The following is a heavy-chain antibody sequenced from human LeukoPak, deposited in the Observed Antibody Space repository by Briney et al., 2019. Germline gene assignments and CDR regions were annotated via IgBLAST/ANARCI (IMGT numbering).Heavy chain of an antibody. CDR2: IYDSGNT. D-gene: IGHD1-26*01. J-gene: IGHJ6*02. CDR3: AKSLGPSGAYWGNSYFAMDV. CDR1: GGSIRSYY. V-gene: IGHV4-59*01. Sequence: SETLSLTCTVSGGSIRSYYWSWIRQPPGKGLEWIGYIYDSGNTKDNPSLKSRVTISIDTSENQFALKLSSVTAADTAVYYCAKSLGPSGAYWGNSYFAMDVGGQVPRVTVAS.